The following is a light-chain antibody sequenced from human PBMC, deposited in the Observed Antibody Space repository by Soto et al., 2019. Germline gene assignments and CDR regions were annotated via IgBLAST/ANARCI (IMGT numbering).Light chain of an antibody. V-gene: IGLV2-14*01. CDR2: EVT. CDR3: NSYTLSRTVV. CDR1: SSDIGAHDF. J-gene: IGLJ2*01. Sequence: QSALTQPASVSGSPGQSITLSCAGTSSDIGAHDFVSWYQHHPHKAPKLIIYEVTKWLSGVSTRFSGSKTGNTASLTISGLQAEDEADYYCNSYTLSRTVVFGGGTQLTVL.